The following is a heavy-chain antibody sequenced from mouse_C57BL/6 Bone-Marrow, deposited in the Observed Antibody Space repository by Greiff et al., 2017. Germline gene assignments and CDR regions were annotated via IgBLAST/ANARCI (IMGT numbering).Heavy chain of an antibody. Sequence: QVQLQQPGAELVKPGASVKLSCKASGYTFTSYWMQWVKQRPGQGLEWIGEIDPSDSHTNYNQKFKGKATLTVDTSSSTAYMQLSSLTSEDSAVYYCASITTVVATGYYAMDYWGQGTSVTVSS. V-gene: IGHV1-50*01. D-gene: IGHD1-1*01. CDR1: GYTFTSYW. CDR2: IDPSDSHT. J-gene: IGHJ4*01. CDR3: ASITTVVATGYYAMDY.